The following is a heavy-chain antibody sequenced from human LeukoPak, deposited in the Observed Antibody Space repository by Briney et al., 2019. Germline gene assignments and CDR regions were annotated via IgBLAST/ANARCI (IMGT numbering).Heavy chain of an antibody. CDR3: AGDRPGGSSLDY. Sequence: SETLSLTCAVYGGSFSGYYWSWIRQPPGKGLEWIGSIYYSGSTYYNPSLKSRVTISVDTSKNEFSLKLTSVNAADTAVYYCAGDRPGGSSLDYWGQGILVTVSS. J-gene: IGHJ4*02. CDR1: GGSFSGYY. D-gene: IGHD6-13*01. V-gene: IGHV4-34*01. CDR2: IYYSGST.